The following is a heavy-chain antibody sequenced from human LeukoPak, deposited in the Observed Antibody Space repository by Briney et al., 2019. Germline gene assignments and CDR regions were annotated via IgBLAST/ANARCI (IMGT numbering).Heavy chain of an antibody. V-gene: IGHV4-59*08. CDR1: GASVSNYY. J-gene: IGHJ4*02. CDR2: ISDSGSP. D-gene: IGHD3-16*01. CDR3: ARHADGGVFIKTYFFDS. Sequence: SETLPLTCSVSGASVSNYYWSWLRQTPGKGLEWIGHISDSGSPTCNPSLKSRVTISEDMSKNQISLNLRSVTAADTAVYYCARHADGGVFIKTYFFDSWGQGFLVSVSS.